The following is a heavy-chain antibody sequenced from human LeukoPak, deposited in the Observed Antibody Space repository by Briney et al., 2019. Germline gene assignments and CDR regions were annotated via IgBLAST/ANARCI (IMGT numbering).Heavy chain of an antibody. CDR3: ARGSVDSSGYYFRDYYYYYYMDV. CDR1: GGSISSSNW. Sequence: SETLSLTCAVSGGSISSSNWWSWVRPPPGKGLEWIGEIYHSGSTYYNPSLKSRVTISVDTSKNQFSLKLSSVTAADTAVYYCARGSVDSSGYYFRDYYYYYYMDVWGKGTTVTVSS. D-gene: IGHD3-22*01. J-gene: IGHJ6*03. CDR2: IYHSGST. V-gene: IGHV4-4*02.